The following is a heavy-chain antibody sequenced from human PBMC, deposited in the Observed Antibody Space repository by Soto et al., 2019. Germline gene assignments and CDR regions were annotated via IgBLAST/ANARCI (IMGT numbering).Heavy chain of an antibody. Sequence: ESLKISCSTSGYSFTSYWIGWVRQMPGKGLEWMGIIHPCDSDTRYSPSFQGQVTISADKSISTAYLQWSSLKASDTAIYYCAKSRTYGGNRFDYWGQGTLVTAS. V-gene: IGHV5-51*01. D-gene: IGHD2-15*01. CDR3: AKSRTYGGNRFDY. CDR1: GYSFTSYW. J-gene: IGHJ4*02. CDR2: IHPCDSDT.